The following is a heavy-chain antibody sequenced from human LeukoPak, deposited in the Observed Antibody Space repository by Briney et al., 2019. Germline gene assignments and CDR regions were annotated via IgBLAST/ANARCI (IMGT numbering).Heavy chain of an antibody. V-gene: IGHV4-4*07. CDR3: AIAGGYGSGSYYRKNWFDP. Sequence: SETLSLTCTVSGGSISSYYWSWIRQPAGKGLEWIGRIYTSGSTNYNPSLKSRATISVDTSKNQFSLKLSSVTAADTAVYYCAIAGGYGSGSYYRKNWFDPWGQGTLVTVSS. CDR2: IYTSGST. CDR1: GGSISSYY. J-gene: IGHJ5*02. D-gene: IGHD3-10*01.